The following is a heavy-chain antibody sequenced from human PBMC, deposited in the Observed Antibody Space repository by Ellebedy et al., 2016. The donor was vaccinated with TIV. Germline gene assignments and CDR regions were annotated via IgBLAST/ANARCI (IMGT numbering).Heavy chain of an antibody. CDR3: ARMFQYDSSGYYLDF. CDR1: GYTFTAHY. V-gene: IGHV1-2*02. Sequence: AASVKVSCKASGYTFTAHYLHWLRQTPGQGLEWMGWINLYSGGTSYAQKFQARVTMTRDTSINTAYFELSRLTSDDTAVYYCARMFQYDSSGYYLDFWGQGTLVTVSS. CDR2: INLYSGGT. D-gene: IGHD3-22*01. J-gene: IGHJ4*02.